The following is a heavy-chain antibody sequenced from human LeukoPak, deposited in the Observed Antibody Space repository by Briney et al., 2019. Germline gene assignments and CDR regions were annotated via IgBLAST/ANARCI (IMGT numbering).Heavy chain of an antibody. CDR1: GFTLSSSW. CDR3: ARDLSFSPDH. J-gene: IGHJ4*02. Sequence: GGSLRLSCAGSGFTLSSSWMHWVRQAPGKGPVWVAHVSPDGNRANYADSVKGRFIISRDNAKNTLFLQMNSLRAEDTAVYYCARDLSFSPDHWGQGPLVTVSS. CDR2: VSPDGNRA. V-gene: IGHV3-74*01.